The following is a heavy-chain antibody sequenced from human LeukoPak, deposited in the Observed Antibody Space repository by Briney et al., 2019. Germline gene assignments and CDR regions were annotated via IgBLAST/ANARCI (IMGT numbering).Heavy chain of an antibody. CDR2: IYYSGST. CDR1: VGSISSGGYY. J-gene: IGHJ3*02. Sequence: SETLSLTCTVSVGSISSGGYYWSWIRQHPGKGLEWIGYIYYSGSTYYNPSLKSRVTISVDTSKNQFSLKLSSVTAADTAVYYCAGDRGYGSGSYGLERAFDIWGQGTMVTVSS. D-gene: IGHD3-10*01. CDR3: AGDRGYGSGSYGLERAFDI. V-gene: IGHV4-31*03.